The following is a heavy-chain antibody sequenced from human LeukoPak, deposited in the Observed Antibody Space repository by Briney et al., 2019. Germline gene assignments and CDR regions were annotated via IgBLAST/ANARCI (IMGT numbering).Heavy chain of an antibody. V-gene: IGHV3-73*01. J-gene: IGHJ4*02. CDR1: GFTFSGSG. Sequence: GGSLRLSCAASGFTFSGSGIHWVRQAAGKGPEWVGRIRSKANSHATEYAESLKGRFSISRDDSKNRAFLQMNSLKTEDTAVYYCSRPGYNYGDDYWGQGTQVTVSS. D-gene: IGHD5-18*01. CDR2: IRSKANSHAT. CDR3: SRPGYNYGDDY.